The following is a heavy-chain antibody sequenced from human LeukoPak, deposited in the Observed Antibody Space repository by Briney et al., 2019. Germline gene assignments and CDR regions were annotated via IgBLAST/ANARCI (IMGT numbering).Heavy chain of an antibody. V-gene: IGHV1-18*01. CDR2: ISAYNGNT. Sequence: ASVNVSCKASGYTFTSYGISWVRQAPGQGLEWMGWISAYNGNTNYAQKLQGRVTMTTDTSTSTAYMELRSLRSDDTAVYYCARIDYDYVWGSYRYYFDYWGQGTLVTVSS. CDR3: ARIDYDYVWGSYRYYFDY. D-gene: IGHD3-16*02. J-gene: IGHJ4*02. CDR1: GYTFTSYG.